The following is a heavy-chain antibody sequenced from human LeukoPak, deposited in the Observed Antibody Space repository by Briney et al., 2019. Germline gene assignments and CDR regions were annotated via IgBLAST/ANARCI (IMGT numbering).Heavy chain of an antibody. CDR3: ARARCSGGTCYSYYYYMDV. CDR2: ISYDGSNK. V-gene: IGHV3-30*04. CDR1: GFTFSSYA. Sequence: GGSLRLSCAASGFTFSSYAMHWVRQAPGKGLEWVAVISYDGSNKYYADSVKGRFTISRDNSKNTLYLQMNSLRAEDTAVYYCARARCSGGTCYSYYYYMDVWGKGTTVTVSS. D-gene: IGHD2-15*01. J-gene: IGHJ6*03.